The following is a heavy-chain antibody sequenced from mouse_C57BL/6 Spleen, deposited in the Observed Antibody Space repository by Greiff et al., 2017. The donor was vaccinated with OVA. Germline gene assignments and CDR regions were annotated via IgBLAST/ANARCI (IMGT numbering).Heavy chain of an antibody. V-gene: IGHV1-52*01. Sequence: QVQLQQPGAELVRPGSSVKLSCKASGYTFTSYWMHWVKQRPIQGLEWIGNIDPSDSENHYNQKFKDKATLTVDKSSSTAYMHLSSLTSEDSAVYYCARKSNHPFAYWGQWTLVTVSA. CDR1: GYTFTSYW. CDR3: ARKSNHPFAY. CDR2: IDPSDSEN. J-gene: IGHJ3*01. D-gene: IGHD2-5*01.